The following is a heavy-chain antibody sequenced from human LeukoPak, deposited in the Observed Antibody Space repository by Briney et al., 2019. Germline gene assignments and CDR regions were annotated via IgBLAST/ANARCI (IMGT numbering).Heavy chain of an antibody. D-gene: IGHD3-10*01. CDR2: IIPIFGTA. Sequence: ASVKVSCKASGGTFSSYAISWVRQAPGQGLEWMGGIIPIFGTANYAQKFQGRVTITTDESTNTAYMELSSLRSEDTAVYYCARGYGSGSYGHWFDPWGQGTLVTVSS. CDR1: GGTFSSYA. V-gene: IGHV1-69*05. CDR3: ARGYGSGSYGHWFDP. J-gene: IGHJ5*02.